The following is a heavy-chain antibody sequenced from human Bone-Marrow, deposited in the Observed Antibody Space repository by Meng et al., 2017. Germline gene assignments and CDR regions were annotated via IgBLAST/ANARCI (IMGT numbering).Heavy chain of an antibody. CDR3: ARDPHYYDSSGYFPFDY. CDR1: GYTFTSYG. V-gene: IGHV1-18*01. CDR2: ISAYTGNT. J-gene: IGHJ4*02. D-gene: IGHD3-22*01. Sequence: VSLCQSGDGVNKPGAPVKVSCKASGYTFTSYGISWVRQAPGQGLEWMGCISAYTGNTNYAQKVQGRVTMTTDTSTSTAYMELRRLRSDDTAVYYCARDPHYYDSSGYFPFDYWGQGTLVTVSS.